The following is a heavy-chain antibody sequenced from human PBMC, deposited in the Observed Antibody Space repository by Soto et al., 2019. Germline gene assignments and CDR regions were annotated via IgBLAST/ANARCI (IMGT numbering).Heavy chain of an antibody. Sequence: GGSLRLSCAASGFTFSSYGMHWVRQAPGKGLEWVAVISYDGSNKYYADSVKGRFTISRDNSKNTLYLQMNSLRAEDTAVYYCAKLPVRNYGMDVWGQGTTVTVSS. CDR2: ISYDGSNK. CDR3: AKLPVRNYGMDV. V-gene: IGHV3-30*18. D-gene: IGHD3-10*01. J-gene: IGHJ6*02. CDR1: GFTFSSYG.